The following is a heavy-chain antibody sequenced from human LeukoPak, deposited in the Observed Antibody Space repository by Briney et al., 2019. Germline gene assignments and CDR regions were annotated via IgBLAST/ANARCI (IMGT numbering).Heavy chain of an antibody. D-gene: IGHD4/OR15-4a*01. Sequence: SETLSLTCTVSGGSISSYYWSWIRQPAGKGLEWIGHIYSSVSTNYNPSLEGRVTMSIDTSKNQFPLRLNSVTAADTAVYYCAGVRTGALDYWGQGILVSVSS. CDR1: GGSISSYY. CDR2: IYSSVST. V-gene: IGHV4-4*07. CDR3: AGVRTGALDY. J-gene: IGHJ4*02.